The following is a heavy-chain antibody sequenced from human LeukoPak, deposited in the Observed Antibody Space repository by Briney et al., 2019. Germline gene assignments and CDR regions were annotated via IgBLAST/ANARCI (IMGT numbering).Heavy chain of an antibody. D-gene: IGHD7-27*01. CDR2: INTNTGNP. Sequence: ASVKVSCKASGYTFTGYYMHWVRQAPGQGLGWMGWINTNTGNPTYAQGFTGRFVFSLDTSVSTAYLQISSLKAEDTAVYYCASVRTGDEVDYWGQGTLVTVSS. CDR3: ASVRTGDEVDY. J-gene: IGHJ4*02. CDR1: GYTFTGYY. V-gene: IGHV7-4-1*02.